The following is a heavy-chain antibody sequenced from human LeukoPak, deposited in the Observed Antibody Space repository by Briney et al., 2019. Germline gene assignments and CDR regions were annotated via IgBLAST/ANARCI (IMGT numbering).Heavy chain of an antibody. J-gene: IGHJ4*02. CDR3: ARRRIAAAGDFEY. CDR1: GFTFSRYA. V-gene: IGHV3-23*01. Sequence: GGSLRLSCAVSGFTFSRYAMSWVRQAPGRGLEWVSAIYDKGANSKYADPVRGRFSISRENSKNTLYPQMTNLRTEDTAIYYCARRRIAAAGDFEYWGQGTLVTVSS. D-gene: IGHD6-13*01. CDR2: IYDKGANS.